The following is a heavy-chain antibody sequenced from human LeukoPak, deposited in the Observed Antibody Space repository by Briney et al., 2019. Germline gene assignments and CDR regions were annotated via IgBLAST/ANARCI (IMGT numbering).Heavy chain of an antibody. J-gene: IGHJ5*02. D-gene: IGHD6-19*01. CDR1: GGSISSSNW. CDR3: ARGLGSSGWYFWFDP. Sequence: KASETLSLTCAVSGGSISSSNWWSWVRQPPGKGLEWIGEIYHSGSTNYNPSLKSRVTISVDTSKNQFSLKLSSVTAADTAVYYCARGLGSSGWYFWFDPWGQGTLVTVSS. CDR2: IYHSGST. V-gene: IGHV4-4*02.